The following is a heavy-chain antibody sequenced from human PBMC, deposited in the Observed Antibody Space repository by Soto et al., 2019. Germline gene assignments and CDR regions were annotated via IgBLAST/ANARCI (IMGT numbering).Heavy chain of an antibody. CDR2: IYHSGST. J-gene: IGHJ5*02. V-gene: IGHV4-4*02. D-gene: IGHD2-2*01. Sequence: SETLSLTCAVSGGSISSSNWWSWVRQPPGKGLEWIGEIYHSGSTNYNPSLKSRVTISVDKSKNQFSLKLSSVTAADTAVYYCARESVVPAAMATEPSFNWFDPWGQGTLVTVSS. CDR3: ARESVVPAAMATEPSFNWFDP. CDR1: GGSISSSNW.